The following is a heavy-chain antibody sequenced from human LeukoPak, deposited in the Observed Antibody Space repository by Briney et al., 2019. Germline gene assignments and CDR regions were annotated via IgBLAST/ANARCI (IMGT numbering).Heavy chain of an antibody. V-gene: IGHV4-39*07. CDR3: AREVIAVAGQVDY. CDR1: GGSISSSSYY. J-gene: IGHJ4*02. D-gene: IGHD6-19*01. CDR2: IYYSGST. Sequence: SETLSLTCTVSGGSISSSSYYWGWIRQPPGKGLEWIGTIYYSGSTYYNPSLKSRVTISVDTPKNQFSLKLTSVTAADTAVYYCAREVIAVAGQVDYWGQGTLVTVSS.